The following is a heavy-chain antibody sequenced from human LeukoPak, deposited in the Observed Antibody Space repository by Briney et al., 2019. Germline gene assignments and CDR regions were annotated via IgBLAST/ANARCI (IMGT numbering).Heavy chain of an antibody. Sequence: SVKVSCKASRGTFSTYAIGWVRQAPGQGLEWMGGLIPIFGTANYAQKFQGRVTITADESTSTAYMELSSLRSEDTAVYYCARDTRHRYCSSTICYRGWLDPWGQGTLVTVSS. J-gene: IGHJ5*02. CDR1: RGTFSTYA. D-gene: IGHD2-2*01. CDR3: ARDTRHRYCSSTICYRGWLDP. V-gene: IGHV1-69*01. CDR2: LIPIFGTA.